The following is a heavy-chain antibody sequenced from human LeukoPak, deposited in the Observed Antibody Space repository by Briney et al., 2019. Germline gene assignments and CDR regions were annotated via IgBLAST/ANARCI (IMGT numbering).Heavy chain of an antibody. CDR1: GFSFGSYE. D-gene: IGHD3-10*01. CDR2: ISSSGSTI. Sequence: GGSLRLSCAASGFSFGSYEMNWVRQAPGKGLEWVSYISSSGSTIYYADSVKGRFTISRDNAKNSLYLQMNSLRAEDTAVYYCAKSEYYYGSGSYYYFDYWGQGTLVTVSS. V-gene: IGHV3-48*03. J-gene: IGHJ4*02. CDR3: AKSEYYYGSGSYYYFDY.